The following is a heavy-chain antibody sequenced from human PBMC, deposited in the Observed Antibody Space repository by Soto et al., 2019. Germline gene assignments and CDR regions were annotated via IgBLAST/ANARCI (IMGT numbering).Heavy chain of an antibody. Sequence: SETLSLTCAVSGGSISSSNWCRWVRQPPGEGLEWIGEIYHSGSTNYNPSLKSRVTISVDKSKNQFSLKLSSVTAADTAVYYCARYGSGKGFYYYYYGMDVWGQGTTVTVSS. CDR3: ARYGSGKGFYYYYYGMDV. CDR1: GGSISSSNW. D-gene: IGHD3-10*01. CDR2: IYHSGST. V-gene: IGHV4-4*02. J-gene: IGHJ6*02.